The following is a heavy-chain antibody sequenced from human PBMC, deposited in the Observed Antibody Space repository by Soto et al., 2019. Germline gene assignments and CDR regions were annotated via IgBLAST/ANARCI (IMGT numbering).Heavy chain of an antibody. CDR3: ARAPTEYIWGSYLRYFEY. D-gene: IGHD3-16*02. CDR2: ISGNTGHA. Sequence: EVQMLESGGGLVQPGGSLRLSCAASGFPFSNYAMTWVRQAPGKVLEWVSGISGNTGHAFYADSVEGRFTISRDNSKNTLYRQMDNLRAEDTAVYYCARAPTEYIWGSYLRYFEYWGRGTLVTVSS. V-gene: IGHV3-23*01. J-gene: IGHJ4*02. CDR1: GFPFSNYA.